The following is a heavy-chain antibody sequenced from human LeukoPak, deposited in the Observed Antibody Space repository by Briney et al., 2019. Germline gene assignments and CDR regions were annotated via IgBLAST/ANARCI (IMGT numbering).Heavy chain of an antibody. D-gene: IGHD5-18*01. V-gene: IGHV1-24*01. Sequence: GASVKVSCKVSGYTLTELSMHWVRQAPGKGLEWMGGFGPEDGETIYAQKFQGRVTMTEDTSTDTAYMELSSLRAEDTAVYYRAKGRDSYGNYGEFDYWGQGTLVTVSS. CDR1: GYTLTELS. CDR3: AKGRDSYGNYGEFDY. CDR2: FGPEDGET. J-gene: IGHJ4*02.